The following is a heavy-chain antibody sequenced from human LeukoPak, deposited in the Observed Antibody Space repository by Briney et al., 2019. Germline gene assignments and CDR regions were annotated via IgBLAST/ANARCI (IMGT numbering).Heavy chain of an antibody. CDR1: GASTSSGNW. V-gene: IGHV4-4*02. J-gene: IGHJ4*02. CDR3: ATRDESRTDVTPCDH. CDR2: IHHSGTT. D-gene: IGHD5-24*01. Sequence: SETLSLTCGVAGASTSSGNWWTWVRQPPGKGLEWIGEIHHSGTTNYNPSLTPRVTISVDKSRNQFSLDLTSVTGADTAVYYCATRDESRTDVTPCDHWGQGALVTVSS.